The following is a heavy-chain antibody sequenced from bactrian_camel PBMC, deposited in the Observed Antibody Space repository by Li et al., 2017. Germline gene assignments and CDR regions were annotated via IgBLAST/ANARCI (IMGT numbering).Heavy chain of an antibody. V-gene: IGHV3S1*01. J-gene: IGHJ6*01. D-gene: IGHD3*01. Sequence: QVQLVESGGGLVQPGGSLRLSCAASGFTFSGYYMTWVRQAPGRGLEWVSTINSPGGSTYYADSVKGRFTISRANARNTLYLQMNSLKPEDTAMYYCVRGAADAAGYTAAEDFAYWGQGTQVTVS. CDR2: INSPGGST. CDR3: VRGAADAAGYTAAEDFAY. CDR1: GFTFSGYY.